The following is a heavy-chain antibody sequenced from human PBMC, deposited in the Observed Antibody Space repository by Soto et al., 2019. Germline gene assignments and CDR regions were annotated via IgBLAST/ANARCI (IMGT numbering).Heavy chain of an antibody. CDR1: GGSISSSSYY. CDR3: AIQLLVYYDFWSGYPIDAFDI. Sequence: SETLSLTCTVSGGSISSSSYYWGWIRQPPGKGLEWIGSIYYSGSTYYNPSLKNRVTISVDTSKNQFSLKLSSVTAADTAVYYCAIQLLVYYDFWSGYPIDAFDIWGQGTMVTVSS. J-gene: IGHJ3*02. V-gene: IGHV4-39*01. D-gene: IGHD3-3*01. CDR2: IYYSGST.